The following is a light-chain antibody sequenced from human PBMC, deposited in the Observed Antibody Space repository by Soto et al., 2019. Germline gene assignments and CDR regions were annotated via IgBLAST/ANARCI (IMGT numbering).Light chain of an antibody. J-gene: IGLJ2*01. CDR3: TSWTTSTTMI. V-gene: IGLV2-14*03. Sequence: QSALTQPASVSGSPGQSITISCTGTSSDIGAYNFVSWYQQHPGKAPKLMLYDVNIRPSGVSNRFSGSKSGNTASLTISGLQAEDEADYYCTSWTTSTTMIFGGVTKLTVL. CDR1: SSDIGAYNF. CDR2: DVN.